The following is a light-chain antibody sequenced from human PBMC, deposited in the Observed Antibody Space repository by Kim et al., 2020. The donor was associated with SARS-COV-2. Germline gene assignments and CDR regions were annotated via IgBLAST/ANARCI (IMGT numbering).Light chain of an antibody. V-gene: IGLV9-49*01. CDR2: VGTGGIVG. CDR3: GTDHGTGSKFLVI. J-gene: IGLJ2*01. Sequence: QLVLTQPPSPSASLGASVTLTCTLTSGYNDYKVDWYQQRPGKGPRFVMRVGTGGIVGSKGYGIPDRFSVSGSGLNRYLTIKNIQEEDESDYHCGTDHGTGSKFLVIFGGGTQLTVL. CDR1: SGYNDYK.